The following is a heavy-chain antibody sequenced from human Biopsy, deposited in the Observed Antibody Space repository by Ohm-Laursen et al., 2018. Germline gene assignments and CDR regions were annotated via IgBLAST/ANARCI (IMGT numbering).Heavy chain of an antibody. CDR1: GYNFNAYY. V-gene: IGHV1-2*02. D-gene: IGHD5-18*01. Sequence: SVKVSCKVSGYNFNAYYMQWVRRAPGQGLEWMGWINPNNGGTNYAHKFQGRVTMTRDTSISTAYMHLSGLTSDDTAVYYCARLAYSEYRRDPLDVWGQGTMVTVSS. CDR3: ARLAYSEYRRDPLDV. J-gene: IGHJ3*01. CDR2: INPNNGGT.